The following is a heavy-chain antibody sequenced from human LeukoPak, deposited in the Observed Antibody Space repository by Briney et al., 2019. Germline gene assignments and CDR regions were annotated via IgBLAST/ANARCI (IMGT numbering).Heavy chain of an antibody. CDR3: ARKPPRSILPDGANNNWFDP. V-gene: IGHV1-2*02. D-gene: IGHD1-14*01. J-gene: IGHJ5*02. CDR2: INPNNGGT. CDR1: GYTFTGYY. Sequence: GASVKVSCKASGYTFTGYYMHWVRQAPGQGPEWMGWINPNNGGTNYAQKFQGRVTMTRDTSISTAYMELSRLRSDDTAVYYCARKPPRSILPDGANNNWFDPWGQGTLVTVSS.